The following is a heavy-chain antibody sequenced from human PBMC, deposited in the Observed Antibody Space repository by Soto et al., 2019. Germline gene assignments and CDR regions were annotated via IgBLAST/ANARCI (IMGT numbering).Heavy chain of an antibody. J-gene: IGHJ6*02. CDR2: ISGSGDFT. CDR3: AKDLGGTDYYDSSGYRRAYYYGMDV. CDR1: GFTFSSYA. D-gene: IGHD3-22*01. V-gene: IGHV3-23*01. Sequence: PGGSLRLSCASSGFTFSSYAMSWVRQAPGKGLEWVSVISGSGDFTFYADSVKGRFTISRDNSKNSLYLQMNSLRAEDTALYYCAKDLGGTDYYDSSGYRRAYYYGMDVWGQGTTVTVSS.